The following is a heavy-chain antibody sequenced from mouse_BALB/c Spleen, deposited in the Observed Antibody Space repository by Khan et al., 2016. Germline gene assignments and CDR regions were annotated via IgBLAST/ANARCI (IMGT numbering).Heavy chain of an antibody. J-gene: IGHJ2*01. Sequence: QIQLVQSGPELKKPGETVKISCKASGYTFTNYGMNWVKQAPGKGLKWMGWINTYTGEPTYTDDFKERFAFSLETSVSTAYLQIINLKKEDTATYFFARSGHNYDLDYWGQGTTLTVSS. D-gene: IGHD1-2*01. CDR2: INTYTGEP. V-gene: IGHV9-3-1*01. CDR1: GYTFTNYG. CDR3: ARSGHNYDLDY.